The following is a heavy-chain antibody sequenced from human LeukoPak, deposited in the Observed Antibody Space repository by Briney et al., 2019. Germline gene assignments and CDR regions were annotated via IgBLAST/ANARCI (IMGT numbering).Heavy chain of an antibody. CDR2: ISHSERT. D-gene: IGHD6-25*01. CDR1: GGSFSGYY. CDR3: ARLRQIVAANADPSSGFDH. Sequence: SETLSLTCAVYGGSFSGYYWTWIRQPPGKGLEWIGEISHSERTNSNPSLKSRVTMSLDTSKNQFSLKLTSVTAAATAVYYCARLRQIVAANADPSSGFDHWGQGTLVTVSS. J-gene: IGHJ4*02. V-gene: IGHV4-34*01.